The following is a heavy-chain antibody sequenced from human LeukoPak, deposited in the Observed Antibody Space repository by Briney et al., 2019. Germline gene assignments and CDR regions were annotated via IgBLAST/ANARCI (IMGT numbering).Heavy chain of an antibody. D-gene: IGHD2-21*02. V-gene: IGHV4-34*01. CDR1: GGSFSGYY. CDR2: INHSGST. Sequence: PSETLSLTCAVYGGSFSGYYWSWTRQPPGKGLEWIGEINHSGSTNYNPSLKSRVTISVDTSKNQFSLKLSSVTAADTAVYYCATGDPPGYWGQGTLVTVSS. CDR3: ATGDPPGY. J-gene: IGHJ4*02.